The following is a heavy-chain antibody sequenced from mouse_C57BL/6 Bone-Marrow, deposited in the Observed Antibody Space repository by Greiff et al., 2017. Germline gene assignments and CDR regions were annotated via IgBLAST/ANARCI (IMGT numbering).Heavy chain of an antibody. Sequence: QVQLQQSGAELVKPGASVKISCKASGYAFSSYWMNWVKQRPGKGLEWIGQIYPGDGDTNSNGKFKGKATLTADKSSSTAYMQRSSLTADDSAVYFYARGHYYGSLPWGQGTTLTVSS. CDR1: GYAFSSYW. V-gene: IGHV1-80*01. D-gene: IGHD1-1*01. CDR2: IYPGDGDT. J-gene: IGHJ2*01. CDR3: ARGHYYGSLP.